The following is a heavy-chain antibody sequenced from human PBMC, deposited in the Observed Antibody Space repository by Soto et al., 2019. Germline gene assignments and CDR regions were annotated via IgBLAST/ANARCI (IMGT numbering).Heavy chain of an antibody. CDR1: GYTFTSYG. Sequence: ASVKVSCKASGYTFTSYGISWVRQAPGQGLEWMGWISAYNGNTNYAQKLQGRVTMTTDTSTSTAYMELRSLRSDDTAVYYCARDGSGYCSSTSCYSYNWFDPGGQGTLVTVSS. CDR2: ISAYNGNT. CDR3: ARDGSGYCSSTSCYSYNWFDP. D-gene: IGHD2-2*01. V-gene: IGHV1-18*01. J-gene: IGHJ5*02.